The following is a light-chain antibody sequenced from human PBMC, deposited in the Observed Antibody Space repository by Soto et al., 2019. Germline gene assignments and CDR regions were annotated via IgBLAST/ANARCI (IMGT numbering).Light chain of an antibody. J-gene: IGKJ4*01. Sequence: DIQMTQSPSTLSASVGDRVTITCRTSQSISIWLAWYQQKPGKAPKLLISKASTLESGGPSRFSGSGSGTEFTLTISSLQPDDFATYYCQQYNVYSALAFGGGTKVEIK. CDR3: QQYNVYSALA. CDR1: QSISIW. CDR2: KAS. V-gene: IGKV1-5*03.